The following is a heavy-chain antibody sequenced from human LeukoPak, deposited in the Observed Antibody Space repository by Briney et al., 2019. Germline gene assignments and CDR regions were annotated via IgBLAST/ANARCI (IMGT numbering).Heavy chain of an antibody. V-gene: IGHV3-7*01. CDR2: IKQDGSEK. D-gene: IGHD5-18*01. J-gene: IGHJ6*03. Sequence: GGSLRLSCAASGFTFSSYWMSWVRQAPGKGLEWVANIKQDGSEKYYVDSVKGRFTISRDNAKNSLYLQMNSLRAEDTAVYYCAAIQDYYYMDVWGKGTTVTVSS. CDR3: AAIQDYYYMDV. CDR1: GFTFSSYW.